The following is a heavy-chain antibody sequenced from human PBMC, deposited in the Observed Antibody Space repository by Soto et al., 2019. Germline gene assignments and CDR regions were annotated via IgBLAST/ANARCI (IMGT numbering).Heavy chain of an antibody. CDR3: AKSHYYDSSYTDY. Sequence: EVQLLESGGGLVQPGGSLRLSCAASGFTFSSYAMSWVRQAPGKGLEWVSAISGSGGSTYYADSVKGRFTISIDNSKNTLYLQMNSLRAEDTAVYYCAKSHYYDSSYTDYWGQGTLVTVSS. D-gene: IGHD3-22*01. CDR2: ISGSGGST. J-gene: IGHJ4*02. V-gene: IGHV3-23*01. CDR1: GFTFSSYA.